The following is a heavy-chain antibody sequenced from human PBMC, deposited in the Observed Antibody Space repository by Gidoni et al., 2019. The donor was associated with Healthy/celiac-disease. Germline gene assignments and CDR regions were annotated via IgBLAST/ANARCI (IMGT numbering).Heavy chain of an antibody. CDR1: GGSISSSSYY. Sequence: QLQLQESGPGLVKPSETLSLTCTVSGGSISSSSYYWGWIRQPPGKGLEWIGSIYYSGSTYYNPSLKSRVTISVDTSKNQFSLKLSSVTAADTAVYYCARLGTTVTTAAFDYWGQGTLVTVSS. J-gene: IGHJ4*02. D-gene: IGHD4-17*01. CDR3: ARLGTTVTTAAFDY. CDR2: IYYSGST. V-gene: IGHV4-39*01.